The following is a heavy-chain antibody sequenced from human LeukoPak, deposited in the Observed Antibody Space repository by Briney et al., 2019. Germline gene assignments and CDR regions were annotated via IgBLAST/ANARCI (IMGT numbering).Heavy chain of an antibody. CDR3: ARSGRETDGYSYGLSNWLDP. J-gene: IGHJ5*02. CDR2: INSGSCYI. D-gene: IGHD5-18*01. Sequence: GVSLRLSCAASGYTFSSYSMNWVRQAPGKGLEWVSSINSGSCYIYYADSVKGRFTISRDNAKNSLNLQMNSLRAEDTAVYYCARSGRETDGYSYGLSNWLDPWGQGTLVTVSS. V-gene: IGHV3-21*01. CDR1: GYTFSSYS.